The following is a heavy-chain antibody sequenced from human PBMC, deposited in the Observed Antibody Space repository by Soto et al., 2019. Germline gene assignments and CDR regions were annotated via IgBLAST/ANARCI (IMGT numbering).Heavy chain of an antibody. CDR3: ARALLYYYDSSGFLVPSFDP. J-gene: IGHJ5*02. Sequence: ASVKVSCKPSGYTFNTYGINWVRQAPGQGLEWMGWISAYNGNTNYAQKLQGRVTMTTDTSTSTAYMELRSLRSDDTAVYYCARALLYYYDSSGFLVPSFDPWGQGTLVTSPQ. CDR1: GYTFNTYG. D-gene: IGHD3-22*01. CDR2: ISAYNGNT. V-gene: IGHV1-18*01.